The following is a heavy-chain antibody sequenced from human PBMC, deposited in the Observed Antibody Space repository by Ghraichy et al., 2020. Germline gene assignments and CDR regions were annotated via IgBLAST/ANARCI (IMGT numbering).Heavy chain of an antibody. CDR2: IYDSGST. Sequence: SETLSLTCSVSGGSISSYYWSWIRQPPGKELEWIAYIYDSGSTNYNPSLKSRVTISVDTSKNHFSLKLNSVTAADTAVYYCAIAYCGGDCYPSSVYFYGMDVWGQGTTVIVSS. CDR1: GGSISSYY. D-gene: IGHD2-21*02. CDR3: AIAYCGGDCYPSSVYFYGMDV. J-gene: IGHJ6*02. V-gene: IGHV4-59*01.